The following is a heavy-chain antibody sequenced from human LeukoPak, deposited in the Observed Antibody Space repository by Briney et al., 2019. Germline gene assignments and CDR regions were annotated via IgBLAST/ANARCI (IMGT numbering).Heavy chain of an antibody. J-gene: IGHJ5*02. D-gene: IGHD3-10*01. Sequence: SETLSLTCTVSGYSLTSGYYWGWIRQPAGKGLEWIGRIYTSGSTNYNPSLKSRVTISVDTSKNQFSLKLSSVTAADTAVYYCAGDPSGSNWFDPWGQGTLVTVSS. V-gene: IGHV4-61*02. CDR2: IYTSGST. CDR1: GYSLTSGYY. CDR3: AGDPSGSNWFDP.